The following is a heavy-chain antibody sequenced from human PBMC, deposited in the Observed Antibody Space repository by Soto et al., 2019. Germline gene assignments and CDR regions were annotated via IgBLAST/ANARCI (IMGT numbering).Heavy chain of an antibody. J-gene: IGHJ5*02. V-gene: IGHV3-11*06. CDR2: ISPGSRYP. CDR3: VRGGGGGLLDP. D-gene: IGHD2-15*01. CDR1: GFIFDDSY. Sequence: QVQLVESGGVLVPPGGSLRLSCAGSGFIFDDSYMIWIRQAPGKGLEWLSYISPGSRYPAYADSVKGRFTISRDNAKRSLYLQMMRLTAEDTAIYYCVRGGGGGLLDPWGKGTMVTVSS.